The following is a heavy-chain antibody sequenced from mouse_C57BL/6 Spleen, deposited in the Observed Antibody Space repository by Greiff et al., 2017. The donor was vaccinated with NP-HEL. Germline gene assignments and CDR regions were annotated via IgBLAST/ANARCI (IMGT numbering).Heavy chain of an antibody. V-gene: IGHV3-6*01. CDR2: ISYDGSN. CDR3: AREDHWYFDV. Sequence: ESGPGLVKPSQSLSLTCSVTGYSITSGYYWNWIRQFPGNKLEWMGYISYDGSNNYNPSLKNRISITRDTSKNQFFLKLNSVTTEDTATYYCAREDHWYFDVWGTGTTVTVSS. J-gene: IGHJ1*03. CDR1: GYSITSGYY.